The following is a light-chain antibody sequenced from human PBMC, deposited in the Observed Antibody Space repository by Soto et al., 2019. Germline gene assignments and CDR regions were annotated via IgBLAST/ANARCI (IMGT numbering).Light chain of an antibody. J-gene: IGKJ1*01. CDR3: LQHDSNVWT. CDR2: AAS. V-gene: IGKV1-17*01. CDR1: QDIQNA. Sequence: DIQMTQSPSSLSASVGDRVTITCRASQDIQNALGWYQQKPGKAPKRLIYAASSLQSGVPSRFSGSRSGTEFTLTISILQPEDFATYYCLQHDSNVWTFGQGTKVEIK.